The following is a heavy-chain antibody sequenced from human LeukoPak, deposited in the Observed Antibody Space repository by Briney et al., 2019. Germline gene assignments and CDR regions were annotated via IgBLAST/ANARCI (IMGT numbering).Heavy chain of an antibody. CDR1: GYTFTDYY. Sequence: ASVKVSCKASGYTFTDYYMHWMRQAPGQGLEWVGWINPNSGGTNYAQKFQARVTMTRDTSSSTAYMELSRLRSDDTAVYYCARFTVGPTGTDYWGQGTLVTVSS. V-gene: IGHV1-2*02. D-gene: IGHD1-26*01. CDR3: ARFTVGPTGTDY. CDR2: INPNSGGT. J-gene: IGHJ4*02.